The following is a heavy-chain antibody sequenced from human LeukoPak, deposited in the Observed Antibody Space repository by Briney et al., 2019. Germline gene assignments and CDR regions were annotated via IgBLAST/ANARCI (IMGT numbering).Heavy chain of an antibody. Sequence: ASVKVSCKASGYTFISYDINWVRQAPGQGLEWMGWMNPNSGDTGYAQKFQGRVSMTRDTSISTAYMELSGLRSEETAVYYCARGLYYYDSNGRTPYDFWGQGTLVTVSS. J-gene: IGHJ4*02. V-gene: IGHV1-8*01. D-gene: IGHD3-22*01. CDR3: ARGLYYYDSNGRTPYDF. CDR1: GYTFISYD. CDR2: MNPNSGDT.